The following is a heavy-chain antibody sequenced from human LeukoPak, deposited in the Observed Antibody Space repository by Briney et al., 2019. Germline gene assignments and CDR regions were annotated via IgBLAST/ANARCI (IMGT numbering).Heavy chain of an antibody. J-gene: IGHJ3*02. V-gene: IGHV3-30-3*01. CDR3: ARERQDTILHSGAFDI. D-gene: IGHD2-21*01. Sequence: GRSLRLSCAASGFTFSTYFMHWVRQAPGKGLEWVADIASDGSHTFYVESVKGRFTISRDNSKNTLYLQMNGLRAEDTAVYFCARERQDTILHSGAFDIWGQGTMVTVSS. CDR2: IASDGSHT. CDR1: GFTFSTYF.